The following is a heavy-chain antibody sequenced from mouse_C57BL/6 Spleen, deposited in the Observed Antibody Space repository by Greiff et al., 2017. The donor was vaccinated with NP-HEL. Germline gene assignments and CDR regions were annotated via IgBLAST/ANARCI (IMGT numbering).Heavy chain of an antibody. Sequence: QVQLQQSGAELARPGASVKMSCKASGYTFTSYTMHWVKQRPGQGLEWIGYINPSSGYTKYNQKFKDKATLTADKSSSTAYMQLSSLTSEDSAVYYCARKNYRSSYFDYWGQGTTLTVSS. V-gene: IGHV1-4*01. J-gene: IGHJ2*01. CDR2: INPSSGYT. CDR1: GYTFTSYT. D-gene: IGHD1-1*01. CDR3: ARKNYRSSYFDY.